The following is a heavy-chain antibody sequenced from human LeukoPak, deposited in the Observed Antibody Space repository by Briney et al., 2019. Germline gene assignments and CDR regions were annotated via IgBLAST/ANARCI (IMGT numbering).Heavy chain of an antibody. Sequence: SETLSLTCTVSSGSINTSNYYWGWIRQPPGKGLEWIGNIFYRGGTYYSPSLKSRVTISLDTSRNQFSLNLNSVTAADTAVYYCATTTIRLGYWGQGTLVTVSS. J-gene: IGHJ4*02. D-gene: IGHD1-26*01. CDR1: SGSINTSNYY. CDR3: ATTTIRLGY. CDR2: IFYRGGT. V-gene: IGHV4-39*07.